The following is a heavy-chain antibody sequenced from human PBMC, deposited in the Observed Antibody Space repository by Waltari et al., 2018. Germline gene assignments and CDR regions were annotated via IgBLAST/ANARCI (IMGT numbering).Heavy chain of an antibody. V-gene: IGHV6-1*01. CDR2: TYYRSQWRN. CDR3: ARXKFTAFDX. CDR1: XDSLFTTSVA. Sequence: QVQLQQSGPGLVKPSXTLSLTCAVSXDSLFTTSVAWNWIRQSPSRGLEWRGRTYYRSQWRNDYALXVKGXITVNPXXSKXHFSLQLXXXTPXXTAVYYCARXKFTAFDXXGQGTMVTVSS. J-gene: IGHJ3*02.